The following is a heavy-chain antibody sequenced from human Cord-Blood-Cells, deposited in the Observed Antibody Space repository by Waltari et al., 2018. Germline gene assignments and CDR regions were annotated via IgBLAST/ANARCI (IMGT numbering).Heavy chain of an antibody. D-gene: IGHD3-22*01. J-gene: IGHJ4*02. Sequence: QVQLQQWGAGLLKPSETLSLTCAVYGGSFSGYYWSWIRQPPGKGLEWIGEINHSGSTNYNPSLKSRVTISVDTSKNQFFRKLSSVTAADTAVYYCARVFAMSYDSSGYYFDYWGQGTLVTVSS. V-gene: IGHV4-34*01. CDR2: INHSGST. CDR1: GGSFSGYY. CDR3: ARVFAMSYDSSGYYFDY.